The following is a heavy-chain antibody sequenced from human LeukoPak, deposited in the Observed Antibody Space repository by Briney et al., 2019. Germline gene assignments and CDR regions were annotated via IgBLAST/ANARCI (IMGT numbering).Heavy chain of an antibody. J-gene: IGHJ4*02. V-gene: IGHV4-61*02. CDR1: GASVSSGHYY. CDR3: ARESTLVTTSSVFSAFDH. Sequence: SETLSLTCTVSGASVSSGHYYWDWIRQPAGKGLEWIGRLYTSGSTNSNPSLKSRLTMSLDTSKDQFSLQLTSVTAADTAVYYCARESTLVTTSSVFSAFDHWGQGTPVTVSS. D-gene: IGHD1-1*01. CDR2: LYTSGST.